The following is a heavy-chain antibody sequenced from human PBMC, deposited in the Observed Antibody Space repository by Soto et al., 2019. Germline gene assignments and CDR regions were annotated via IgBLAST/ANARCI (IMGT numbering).Heavy chain of an antibody. V-gene: IGHV3-30-3*01. Sequence: QVQLVESGGGVVQPGRSLRLSCAASGFTFSSYAMHWVRQAPGKGLEWVAVISYDGSNKYYADSMKGRFTISRDNSKNTLYLQMNSLRAEDTAVYYCARDTHPLNGMDVWGQGTTVTVSS. CDR2: ISYDGSNK. CDR1: GFTFSSYA. CDR3: ARDTHPLNGMDV. J-gene: IGHJ6*02.